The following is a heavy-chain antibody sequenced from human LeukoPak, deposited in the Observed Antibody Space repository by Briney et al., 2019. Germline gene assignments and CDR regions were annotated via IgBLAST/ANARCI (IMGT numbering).Heavy chain of an antibody. CDR3: ARDRRRYYYDSSGSLDAFDI. J-gene: IGHJ3*02. CDR1: GGSISSYY. CDR2: IYYSGST. D-gene: IGHD3-22*01. Sequence: SETLSLTCTVSGGSISSYYWSWIRQPPGKGLEWIGYIYYSGSTNYNPSLTSRVTISVDTSKNQFSLKQSSVTAADTAVYYCARDRRRYYYDSSGSLDAFDIWGQGTMVTVSS. V-gene: IGHV4-59*01.